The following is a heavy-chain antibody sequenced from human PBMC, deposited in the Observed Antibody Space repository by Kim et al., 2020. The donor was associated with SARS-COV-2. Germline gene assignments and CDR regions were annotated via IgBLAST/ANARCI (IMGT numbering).Heavy chain of an antibody. CDR3: ARHSTYDILTGYSPYWYFDL. V-gene: IGHV4-59*08. J-gene: IGHJ2*01. Sequence: RVTISGDTSKNQFSLKLSSVTAADTAVYYCARHSTYDILTGYSPYWYFDLWGRGTLVTVSS. D-gene: IGHD3-9*01.